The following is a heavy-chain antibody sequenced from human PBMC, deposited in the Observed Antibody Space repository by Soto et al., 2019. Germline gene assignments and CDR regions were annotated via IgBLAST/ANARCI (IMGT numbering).Heavy chain of an antibody. Sequence: SETLSLTCSASGADINTYSWTWIRQPAGKGLEWIGRIYTSASINYNPSLKGRVTLSVDTSTNQVSLRLASVTAADTAIYYCARDREAGYNFYYGMDVWGQGTTVTVSS. CDR2: IYTSASI. CDR3: ARDREAGYNFYYGMDV. V-gene: IGHV4-4*07. J-gene: IGHJ6*02. CDR1: GADINTYS. D-gene: IGHD6-19*01.